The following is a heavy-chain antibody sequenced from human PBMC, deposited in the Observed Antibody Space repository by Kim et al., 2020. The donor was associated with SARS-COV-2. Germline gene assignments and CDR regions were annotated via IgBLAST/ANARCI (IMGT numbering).Heavy chain of an antibody. CDR1: GFTFGDYA. J-gene: IGHJ6*02. CDR2: IRSKAYGGTT. V-gene: IGHV3-49*04. D-gene: IGHD3-10*01. CDR3: TRVGEILLWFGDYGMDV. Sequence: GGSLRLSCTASGFTFGDYAMSWVRQAPGKGLEWVGFIRSKAYGGTTEYAASVKGRFTISRDDSKSIAYLQMNSLKTEDTAVYYCTRVGEILLWFGDYGMDVWGQGTTVTVSS.